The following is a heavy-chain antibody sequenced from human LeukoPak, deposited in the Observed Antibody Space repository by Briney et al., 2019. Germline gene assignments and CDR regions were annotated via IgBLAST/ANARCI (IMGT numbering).Heavy chain of an antibody. V-gene: IGHV1-46*01. Sequence: ASVKVSCKAPGYTFTSYYMHWVRQASGQGLEWMGIINPSGGSTSYAQKFQGRVTMTRDMSTSTVYMELSSLRSEDTAVYYCARAGGDYCSSTSCYYDGAFDIWGQGTLVTVSS. CDR1: GYTFTSYY. D-gene: IGHD2-2*01. J-gene: IGHJ4*02. CDR2: INPSGGST. CDR3: ARAGGDYCSSTSCYYDGAFDI.